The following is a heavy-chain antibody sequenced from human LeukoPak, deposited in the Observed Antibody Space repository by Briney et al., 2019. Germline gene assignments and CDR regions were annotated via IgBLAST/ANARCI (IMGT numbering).Heavy chain of an antibody. CDR3: AREKIGYYDGSGRGWFDP. CDR2: IYYSGST. D-gene: IGHD3-22*01. Sequence: SETLSLTCTVSGGSISSYYWSWIRQPPGKGLEWIGYIYYSGSTNYNPSLKSRVTISVDTSKNQFSLKLSSVTAADTAVYYCAREKIGYYDGSGRGWFDPWGQGTLVTVSS. V-gene: IGHV4-59*12. CDR1: GGSISSYY. J-gene: IGHJ5*02.